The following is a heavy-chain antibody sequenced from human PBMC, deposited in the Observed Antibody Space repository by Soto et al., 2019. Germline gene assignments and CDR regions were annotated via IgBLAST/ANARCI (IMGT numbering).Heavy chain of an antibody. CDR2: IYYSGST. CDR1: GFSISSGFYY. J-gene: IGHJ5*02. D-gene: IGHD2-2*01. V-gene: IGHV4-31*03. Sequence: SDTLSLTCTFSGFSISSGFYYWSWIRQHPGKGLEWIGYIYYSGSTYYNPSLKSRVTISVDTSKNQFSLKLSSVTAADTAVYYCAREAHCSSTSCPDWFGPWGQGTLVTVSS. CDR3: AREAHCSSTSCPDWFGP.